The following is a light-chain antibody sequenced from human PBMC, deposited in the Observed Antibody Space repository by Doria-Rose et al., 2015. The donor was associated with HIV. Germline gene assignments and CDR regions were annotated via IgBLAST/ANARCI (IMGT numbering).Light chain of an antibody. CDR3: QQYYDTPS. CDR2: WAS. Sequence: DIRVTQSPESLGMSLGERATLNCKSDQSLLYTSKNYLAWYQQKPGQPPKLLIYWASTRQSGFPARFSGSGSGTDFTRTISSLEAEDVAVYYCQQYYDTPSFGPGTTVDIK. CDR1: QSLLYTSKNY. V-gene: IGKV4-1*01. J-gene: IGKJ3*01.